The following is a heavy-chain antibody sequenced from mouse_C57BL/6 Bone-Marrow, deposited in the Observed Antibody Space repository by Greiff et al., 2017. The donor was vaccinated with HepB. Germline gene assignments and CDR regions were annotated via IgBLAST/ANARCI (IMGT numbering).Heavy chain of an antibody. CDR2: IYPNYGTT. Sequence: EVQLQQSGPELVKPGASVKISCKASGYSFTDYNMNWVKQSHGKSLEWIGVIYPNYGTTNYNQKFKGKATLTVDKSSSTAYMQLNSLTSDDSAVYYGARWGSLAYWGQGTLVTVSA. CDR3: ARWGSLAY. J-gene: IGHJ3*01. V-gene: IGHV1-39*01. CDR1: GYSFTDYN.